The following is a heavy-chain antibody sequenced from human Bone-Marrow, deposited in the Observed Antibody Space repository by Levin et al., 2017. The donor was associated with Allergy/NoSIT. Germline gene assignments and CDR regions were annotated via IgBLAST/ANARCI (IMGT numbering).Heavy chain of an antibody. D-gene: IGHD3-16*01. CDR1: GGTFSRHV. J-gene: IGHJ4*02. V-gene: IGHV1-69*19. CDR3: ATERGGGQFDF. CDR2: VSPIFGRA. Sequence: KISCKASGGTFSRHVFSWMRQAPGQGLEWMGGVSPIFGRAHSAQKFQGRLTMTADEVTTTVHMELSSLKPEDTAVYYCATERGGGQFDFWGQGTLVTVSS.